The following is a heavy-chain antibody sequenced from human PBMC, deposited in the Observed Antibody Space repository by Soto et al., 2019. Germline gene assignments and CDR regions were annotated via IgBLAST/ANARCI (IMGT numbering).Heavy chain of an antibody. D-gene: IGHD3-22*01. CDR3: ARARESYYDSSGYLNWFDP. CDR2: IIPIFGTA. Sequence: QVQLVQSGAEVKKPGSSVKVSCKASGGTFSSYAISWVRQAPGQGLEWMGGIIPIFGTANYAQKFQGRVTMTADESTSTAYMELSSLRSEDTAVYYCARARESYYDSSGYLNWFDPWGQGTLVTVSS. V-gene: IGHV1-69*01. J-gene: IGHJ5*02. CDR1: GGTFSSYA.